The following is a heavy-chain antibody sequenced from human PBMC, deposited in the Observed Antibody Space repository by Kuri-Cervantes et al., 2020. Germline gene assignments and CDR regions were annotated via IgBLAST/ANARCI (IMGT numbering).Heavy chain of an antibody. J-gene: IGHJ4*02. CDR3: AKDVYGSGSSYYFDY. CDR2: ISYDGSNK. CDR1: GFTFSSYG. V-gene: IGHV3-30*18. D-gene: IGHD3-10*01. Sequence: GESLKISCAASGFTFSSYGMHWVRQAPGKGLEWVAVISYDGSNKYYADSVKGRLTISRDNSKNTLYLQMDSLRAENTAVYYCAKDVYGSGSSYYFDYWGQGTLVTVSS.